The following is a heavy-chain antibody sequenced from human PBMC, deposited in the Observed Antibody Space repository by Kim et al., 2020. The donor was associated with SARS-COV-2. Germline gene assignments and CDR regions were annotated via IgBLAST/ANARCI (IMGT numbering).Heavy chain of an antibody. CDR3: ARHHIDYFWGSYSSLGY. CDR2: IYYSGST. V-gene: IGHV4-39*01. D-gene: IGHD3-16*01. CDR1: GGSISSSSYY. J-gene: IGHJ4*02. Sequence: SETLSLTCTVSGGSISSSSYYWGWIRQPPGKGLEWIGSIYYSGSTYYNPSLKSRVTISVDTSKNQFSLKLSSVTAADTAVYYCARHHIDYFWGSYSSLGYWGQGTLVTVSS.